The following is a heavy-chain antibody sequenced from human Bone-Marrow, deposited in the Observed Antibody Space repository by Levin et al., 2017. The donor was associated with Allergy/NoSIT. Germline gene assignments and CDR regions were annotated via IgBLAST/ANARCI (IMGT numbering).Heavy chain of an antibody. V-gene: IGHV3-9*01. J-gene: IGHJ4*02. CDR3: TRDLGVRTAAIGY. Sequence: GGSLRLSCAASGFTFDDYAMHWVRQAPGKGLEWVPGIRRDGGHTGYADSVRGRFTISRDDARNSLYLQMNSLRPEDTALYYCTRDLGVRTAAIGYWGQGTLVTVSS. CDR1: GFTFDDYA. CDR2: IRRDGGHT. D-gene: IGHD2-21*01.